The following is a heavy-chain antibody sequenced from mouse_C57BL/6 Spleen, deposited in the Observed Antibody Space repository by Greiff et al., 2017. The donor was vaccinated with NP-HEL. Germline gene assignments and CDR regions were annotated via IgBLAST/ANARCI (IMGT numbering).Heavy chain of an antibody. CDR1: GYTFTDYY. J-gene: IGHJ4*01. CDR3: ARWLRRDYYAMDY. Sequence: EVQLQQSGPELVKPGASVKISCKASGYTFTDYYMNWVKQSHGKSLEWIGDINPNNGGTSYNQKFKGKATLTVDKSSSTAYMELRSLTSEDSAVYYCARWLRRDYYAMDYWGQGTSVTVSS. CDR2: INPNNGGT. V-gene: IGHV1-26*01. D-gene: IGHD2-2*01.